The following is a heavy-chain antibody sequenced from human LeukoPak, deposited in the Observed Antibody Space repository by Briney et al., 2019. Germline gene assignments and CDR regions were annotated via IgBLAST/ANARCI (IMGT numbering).Heavy chain of an antibody. CDR3: AKSRPRYGDYMGDY. V-gene: IGHV3-53*01. Sequence: PGGSLRLSCAASGFTVSRNYMSWVRQAPGKRLEWVSAIFSGGGTFYADSVKGRFTISRDNSKNTLFLQMNSLRAEDTAVYYCAKSRPRYGDYMGDYWGQGTLVTVSS. D-gene: IGHD4-17*01. J-gene: IGHJ4*02. CDR1: GFTVSRNY. CDR2: IFSGGGT.